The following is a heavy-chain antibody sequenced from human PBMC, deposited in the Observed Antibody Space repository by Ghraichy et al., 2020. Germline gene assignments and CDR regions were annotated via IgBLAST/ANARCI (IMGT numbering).Heavy chain of an antibody. Sequence: SETPSLTCTVSGGSISNSPYYWSWIRQDPERGLEWIGYIYSSGTTYYNPSLKSRVTISVDTSKNLFSLKLTSVTAADTAVYFCARSGYGLDSWGQGTLVTVSS. V-gene: IGHV4-31*03. CDR3: ARSGYGLDS. D-gene: IGHD5-12*01. CDR2: IYSSGTT. CDR1: GGSISNSPYY. J-gene: IGHJ4*02.